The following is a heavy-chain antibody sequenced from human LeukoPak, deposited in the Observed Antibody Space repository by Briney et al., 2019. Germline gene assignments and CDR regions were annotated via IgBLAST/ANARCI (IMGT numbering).Heavy chain of an antibody. CDR1: GFNLSDHY. V-gene: IGHV3-11*01. CDR2: ISNRAYSK. Sequence: GGSLRLSCVASGFNLSDHYMSWIRQAPGKGLEWVSYISNRAYSKYYANSVKGRLTVSRNNANNSLSLQMDSLRAEDTAVYYCARGKRRFALWGPGTLLTVSS. J-gene: IGHJ4*02. D-gene: IGHD4-23*01. CDR3: ARGKRRFAL.